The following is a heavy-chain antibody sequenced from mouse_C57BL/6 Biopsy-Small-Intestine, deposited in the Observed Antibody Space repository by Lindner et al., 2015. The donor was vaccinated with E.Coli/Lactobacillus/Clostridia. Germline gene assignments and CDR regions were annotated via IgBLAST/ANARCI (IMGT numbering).Heavy chain of an antibody. CDR1: GFTFSSYG. Sequence: GGDLVKPGGSLKLSCAASGFTFSSYGMSWVRQTPDKRLEWVATISSGGSYTYYPDSVKGRFTISRDNAKNTLYLQMSSLKSEDTAMYYCARHDYDYWGQGTTLTVSS. CDR2: ISSGGSYT. J-gene: IGHJ2*01. CDR3: ARHDYDY. D-gene: IGHD2-4*01. V-gene: IGHV5-6*01.